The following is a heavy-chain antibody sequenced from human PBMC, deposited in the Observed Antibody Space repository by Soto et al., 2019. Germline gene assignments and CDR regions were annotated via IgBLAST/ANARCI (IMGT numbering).Heavy chain of an antibody. Sequence: PGGSLRLSCAASGFSFSTSIMNGVRQAPGKGLEWVSSISSSSSYISYADSLRGRFTISRDNAKNSLFLQMNSLRAEDTAVYYCARDLSLDYYDRSGYPFDYWGQGALVTVLL. D-gene: IGHD3-22*01. CDR1: GFSFSTSI. CDR2: ISSSSSYI. CDR3: ARDLSLDYYDRSGYPFDY. V-gene: IGHV3-21*01. J-gene: IGHJ4*02.